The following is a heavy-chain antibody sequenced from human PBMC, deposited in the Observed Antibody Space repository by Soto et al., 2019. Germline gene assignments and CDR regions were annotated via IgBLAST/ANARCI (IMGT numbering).Heavy chain of an antibody. V-gene: IGHV4-31*03. CDR2: IYYSGST. CDR1: DGSISSGGYY. CDR3: ARGDIVLVPAAPFDP. J-gene: IGHJ5*02. D-gene: IGHD2-2*01. Sequence: TLSLACTVSDGSISSGGYYWSWIRLHPGKGLEWIGYIYYSGSTYYNPSLKSRVTISVDTSKNQFSLKLSSVTAADTAVYYCARGDIVLVPAAPFDPWGQGTLVTVSS.